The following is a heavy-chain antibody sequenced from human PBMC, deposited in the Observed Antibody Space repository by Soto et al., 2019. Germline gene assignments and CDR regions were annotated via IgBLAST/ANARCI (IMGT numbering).Heavy chain of an antibody. D-gene: IGHD4-4*01. V-gene: IGHV4-39*01. CDR3: ASPAGADYTFDY. CDR2: IYYRGST. J-gene: IGHJ4*02. CDR1: GGSITSSSYY. Sequence: QLQLQESGPGLVKASETLSLTCAVSGGSITSSSYYWGWIRQAPGRGLEWIGTIYYRGSTYYNPSLESSVTISADTSKNQLSLNLRTVTAADTSVYYGASPAGADYTFDYWGQGILVTVSS.